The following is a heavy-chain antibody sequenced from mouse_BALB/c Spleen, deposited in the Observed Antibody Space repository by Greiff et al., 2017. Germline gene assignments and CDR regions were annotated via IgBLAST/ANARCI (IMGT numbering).Heavy chain of an antibody. CDR3: ARWGITTGGY. J-gene: IGHJ2*01. CDR1: GYSITSDYA. V-gene: IGHV3-2*02. CDR2: ISYSGST. D-gene: IGHD2-4*01. Sequence: EVQLQQSGPGLVKPSQSLSLTCTVTGYSITSDYAWNWIRQFPGNKLEWMGYISYSGSTSYNPSLKSRISITRDTSKNQFFLQLNSVTTEDTATYYCARWGITTGGYWGQGTTLTVSS.